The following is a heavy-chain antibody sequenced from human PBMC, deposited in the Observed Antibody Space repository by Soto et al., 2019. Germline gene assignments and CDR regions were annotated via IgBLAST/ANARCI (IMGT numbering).Heavy chain of an antibody. D-gene: IGHD2-15*01. J-gene: IGHJ4*02. CDR2: DYDSAAA. CDR3: ARDTRITIDS. Sequence: QVQLRESGPGLVKPSETLSLTCTVTGGPVSSATYYWSWIRQTPGKGLEWLGYDYDSAAANYNPSLRSRLTISLETSKNQFSLRLTSVTAADTAVYYSARDTRITIDSWGQGTLFTVSS. CDR1: GGPVSSATYY. V-gene: IGHV4-61*01.